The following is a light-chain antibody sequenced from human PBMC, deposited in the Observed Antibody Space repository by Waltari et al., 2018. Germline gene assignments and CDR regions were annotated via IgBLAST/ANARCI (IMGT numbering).Light chain of an antibody. J-gene: IGKJ3*01. CDR1: QGISSY. Sequence: IQLTQSPSSLSASVGDRVTIPCRASQGISSYLAWYQQKPGKAPKLLIYAASTLQSGVPSRFSGSGSGTDFTLTISSLQPEDFATYYCQQRNSYPLFTFGPGTKVDIK. CDR2: AAS. V-gene: IGKV1-9*01. CDR3: QQRNSYPLFT.